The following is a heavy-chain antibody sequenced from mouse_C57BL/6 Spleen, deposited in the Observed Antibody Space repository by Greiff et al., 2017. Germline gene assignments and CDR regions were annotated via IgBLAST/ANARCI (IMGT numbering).Heavy chain of an antibody. V-gene: IGHV1-82*01. Sequence: QVQLQQSGPELVKPGASVKISCKASGYAFSSSWMNWVKQRPGKGLEWIGRIYPGDGDTNYNGKFMGKATLTADKSSSTAYMQLSSLTSEDSAVYFCANLYYYGSSLYFDYWGQGTTLTVSS. CDR2: IYPGDGDT. D-gene: IGHD1-1*01. CDR3: ANLYYYGSSLYFDY. CDR1: GYAFSSSW. J-gene: IGHJ2*01.